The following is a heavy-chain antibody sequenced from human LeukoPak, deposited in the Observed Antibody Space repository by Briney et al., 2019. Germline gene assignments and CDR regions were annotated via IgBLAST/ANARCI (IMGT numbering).Heavy chain of an antibody. J-gene: IGHJ4*02. CDR3: AKGASYGDYREFDY. D-gene: IGHD4-17*01. Sequence: GGSLRLSCAASGFTFSNYAMTWVRQAPGKGLEWVSAISTSGGSTNYADSVKGRFTISRDNSKNTLYLQMNSLRAEDTAVYYCAKGASYGDYREFDYWGQGTLVTVSS. CDR1: GFTFSNYA. CDR2: ISTSGGST. V-gene: IGHV3-23*01.